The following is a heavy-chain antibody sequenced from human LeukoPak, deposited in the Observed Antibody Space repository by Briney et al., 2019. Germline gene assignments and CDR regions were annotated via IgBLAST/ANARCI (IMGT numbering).Heavy chain of an antibody. CDR2: ISSSSSYM. CDR1: GFTFNTYS. CDR3: ARAAGGVSGYDLYYFDY. V-gene: IGHV3-21*01. D-gene: IGHD5-12*01. J-gene: IGHJ4*02. Sequence: GGSLRLSCAASGFTFNTYSMNWVRQAPGQGLEWVSCISSSSSYMYYADSVRGRFTISRDNAKRSLYLQMNSLRAEDTAVYYCARAAGGVSGYDLYYFDYWGQGALVTVSS.